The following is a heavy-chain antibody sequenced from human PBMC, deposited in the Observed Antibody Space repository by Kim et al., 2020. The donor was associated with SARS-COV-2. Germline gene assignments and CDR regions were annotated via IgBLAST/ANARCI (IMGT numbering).Heavy chain of an antibody. J-gene: IGHJ3*02. CDR1: GFTFDCYA. CDR3: AQCNSGRGNNAFVI. D-gene: IGHD3-16*01. V-gene: IGHV3-23*01. Sequence: GGSLRLPCAASGFTFDCYAMSWVRQAPGKGLEWVSYIRGGGAKRFYAGSVKGRFTTSRDNSKNTLFLQLNSLIAEDTALYYCAQCNSGRGNNAFVICG. CDR2: IRGGGAKR.